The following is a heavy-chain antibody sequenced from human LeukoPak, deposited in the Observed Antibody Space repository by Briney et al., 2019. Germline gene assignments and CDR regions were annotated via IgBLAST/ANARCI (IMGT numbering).Heavy chain of an antibody. CDR2: INWNGGST. CDR3: ARVRYCSSTSCYMFDY. D-gene: IGHD2-2*02. V-gene: IGHV3-20*04. J-gene: IGHJ4*02. Sequence: RPGGSLRLSCAASGFTFDDYGMSWVRQAPGRGLEWVSGINWNGGSTGYADSVKGLFTISRDNAKNSLYLQMNSLRAEDTALYYCARVRYCSSTSCYMFDYWGQGTLVTVSS. CDR1: GFTFDDYG.